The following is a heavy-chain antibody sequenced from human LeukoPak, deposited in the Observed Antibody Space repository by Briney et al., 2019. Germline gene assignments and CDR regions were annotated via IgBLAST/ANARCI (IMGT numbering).Heavy chain of an antibody. D-gene: IGHD2-2*01. J-gene: IGHJ4*02. CDR2: INPNSGGT. CDR3: ARDRVVVPAAFDY. CDR1: GYTFTAYY. Sequence: ASVKVSCKASGYTFTAYYMHWVRQAPGQGLEWMGWINPNSGGTNYAQKFQGRVTMTRNTSISTAYMELSRLRSDDTAVYYCARDRVVVPAAFDYWGQGTLVTVSS. V-gene: IGHV1-2*02.